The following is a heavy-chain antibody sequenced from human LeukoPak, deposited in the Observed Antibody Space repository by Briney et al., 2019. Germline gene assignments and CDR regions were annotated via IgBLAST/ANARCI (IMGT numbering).Heavy chain of an antibody. CDR2: IYPGDSDT. CDR1: GYCFTSYW. V-gene: IGHV5-51*01. CDR3: ARHGGSYCLDAFDI. D-gene: IGHD1-26*01. Sequence: GASLKISCQGSGYCFTSYWICWVRPMPGKGLEWMGIIYPGDSDTRYSPSFQGQVTISADKSISTAYLQWSSLNASDTAMYYCARHGGSYCLDAFDIWGQGTMVTVSS. J-gene: IGHJ3*02.